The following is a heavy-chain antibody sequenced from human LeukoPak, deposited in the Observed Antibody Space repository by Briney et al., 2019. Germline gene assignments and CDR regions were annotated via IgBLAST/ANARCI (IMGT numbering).Heavy chain of an antibody. J-gene: IGHJ6*02. CDR1: GGSFSGYY. CDR2: INHSGST. V-gene: IGHV4-34*01. CDR3: ATLRRYYGMDV. Sequence: SETLSLTCAVYGGSFSGYYWSWIRQPPGKGLEWIGEINHSGSTNYNPSLKSRVTISVDTSKNQFSLKLSSVTAADTAVYYCATLRRYYGMDVWGQGTTATVSS.